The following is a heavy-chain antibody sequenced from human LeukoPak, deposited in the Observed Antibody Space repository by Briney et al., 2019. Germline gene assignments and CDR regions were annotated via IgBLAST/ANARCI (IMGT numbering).Heavy chain of an antibody. Sequence: GGSLRLSCAASGFTFSSYGMSWVRQAPGKGLEWVSAISGSGGSTYYADSVKGRFTISRDNSKNTLYLQMNSLRAEDTAVYYCARGSVVTAIEYFDYWGQGTLVTVSS. V-gene: IGHV3-23*01. CDR3: ARGSVVTAIEYFDY. D-gene: IGHD2-21*02. CDR2: ISGSGGST. J-gene: IGHJ4*02. CDR1: GFTFSSYG.